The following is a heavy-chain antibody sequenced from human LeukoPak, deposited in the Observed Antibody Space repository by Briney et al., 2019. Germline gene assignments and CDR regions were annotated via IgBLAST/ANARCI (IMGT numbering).Heavy chain of an antibody. Sequence: SQTLSLTCAISGDSVSSNSAAWNWIRQSPSRGLEWLGRTYYRSKWYNDYAVSAKSRITINPDTSKNQFSLQLNSATPEDTAVYYCARDLITLVRGAKIDYWGQGTLVTVSS. J-gene: IGHJ4*02. CDR3: ARDLITLVRGAKIDY. CDR1: GDSVSSNSAA. D-gene: IGHD3-10*01. V-gene: IGHV6-1*01. CDR2: TYYRSKWYN.